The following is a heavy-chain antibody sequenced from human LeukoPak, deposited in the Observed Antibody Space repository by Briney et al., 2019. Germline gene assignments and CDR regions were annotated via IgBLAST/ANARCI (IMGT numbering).Heavy chain of an antibody. CDR3: AKEGSGYDRNDAFDI. V-gene: IGHV3-9*03. CDR1: GFTFDDYG. J-gene: IGHJ3*02. D-gene: IGHD5-12*01. CDR2: ISWNSGNK. Sequence: GGSLRLSCAASGFTFDDYGMHWVRQVPGKGLEWGSGISWNSGNKGYADSVKGRFTISRDNAKNSLYLQMNSLRAEDMALYYCAKEGSGYDRNDAFDIWGQGTMVTVSS.